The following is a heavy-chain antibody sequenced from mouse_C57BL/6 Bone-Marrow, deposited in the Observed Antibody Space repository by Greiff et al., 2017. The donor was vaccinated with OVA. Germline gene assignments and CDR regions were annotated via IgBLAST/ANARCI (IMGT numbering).Heavy chain of an antibody. Sequence: QVQLKQPGAELVMPGASVKLSCKASGYTFTSYWMHWVKQRPGQGLEWIGEIDPSDSYTNYNQKFKGKSTLTVDKSSSTAYMQLSSLTSEDSAVYYCARGFTTEGGRPYYAMDYWGQGTSVTVSS. J-gene: IGHJ4*01. V-gene: IGHV1-69*01. CDR2: IDPSDSYT. D-gene: IGHD1-1*01. CDR3: ARGFTTEGGRPYYAMDY. CDR1: GYTFTSYW.